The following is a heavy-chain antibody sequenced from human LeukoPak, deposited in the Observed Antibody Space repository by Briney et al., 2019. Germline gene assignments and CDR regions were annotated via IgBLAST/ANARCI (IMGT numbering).Heavy chain of an antibody. CDR2: IYSGGST. CDR3: ALGLVTDY. D-gene: IGHD3-9*01. J-gene: IGHJ4*02. Sequence: AGGSLRLSCAASGFTVSSNFMSWVRQAPGKGLEWVSVIYSGGSTYYADSVKGRFTISRDISKNTLYLQMNSLRVEDTAVYYCALGLVTDYWGQGTLVTVSS. CDR1: GFTVSSNF. V-gene: IGHV3-66*01.